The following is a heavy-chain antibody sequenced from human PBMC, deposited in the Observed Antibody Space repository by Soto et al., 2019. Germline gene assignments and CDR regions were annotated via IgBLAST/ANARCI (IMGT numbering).Heavy chain of an antibody. D-gene: IGHD6-6*01. CDR2: ISGSGGSP. Sequence: EVQLLESGGGLVQPGGSRSLSCAASGFTFSSYAMSWVRQAPGKGLDGVSAISGSGGSPYSADSVKGRFTISRDNSKNTLYLQMNSLRAEDTAVYYCAKSIASKTRPLGKYFDLWGRGTLVTVSS. CDR3: AKSIASKTRPLGKYFDL. V-gene: IGHV3-23*01. J-gene: IGHJ2*01. CDR1: GFTFSSYA.